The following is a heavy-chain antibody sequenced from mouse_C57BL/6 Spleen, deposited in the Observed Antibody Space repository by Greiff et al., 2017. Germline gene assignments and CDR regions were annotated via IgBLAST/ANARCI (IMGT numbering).Heavy chain of an antibody. Sequence: VQLQESGAELVMPGASVKLSCKASGYTFTSYWMHWVKQRPGQGLEWIGEIDPSDSYTNYNQKFKGKSTLTVDESSSTAYMQLSSLTSEDSAIYYCARQLGREYGYWGQGTLVTVSA. D-gene: IGHD4-1*02. CDR1: GYTFTSYW. V-gene: IGHV1-69*01. CDR2: IDPSDSYT. J-gene: IGHJ3*02. CDR3: ARQLGREYGY.